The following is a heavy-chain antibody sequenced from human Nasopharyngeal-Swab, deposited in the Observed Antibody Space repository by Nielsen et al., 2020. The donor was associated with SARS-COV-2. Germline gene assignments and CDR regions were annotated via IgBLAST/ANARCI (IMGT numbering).Heavy chain of an antibody. CDR2: IYFTGST. J-gene: IGHJ4*02. Sequence: SETRSLTCAVSGGSISSGGYYWSWVRQHPGKGLEWIGYIYFTGSTYYNPSLKSRVTISMDKSKDHFSLRLSSVTAADTAVYYCATFRPYHTSDYYVDSWGLGTLVTVSS. CDR3: ATFRPYHTSDYYVDS. D-gene: IGHD3-22*01. CDR1: GGSISSGGYY. V-gene: IGHV4-31*11.